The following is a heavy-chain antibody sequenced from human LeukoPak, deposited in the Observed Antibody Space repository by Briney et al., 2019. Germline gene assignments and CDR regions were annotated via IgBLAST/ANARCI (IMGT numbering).Heavy chain of an antibody. V-gene: IGHV3-74*03. CDR1: GFSFTNYW. CDR2: ISSDGSAT. Sequence: GGSLRLSCAVSGFSFTNYWMHWVRQDPGKGLVWVSYISSDGSATKYADSVKGRFTISRDNGVNTLYLQMNSLRVEDTAVYYCVRGSLRLPRSTPDYWGQGTLVTVSS. D-gene: IGHD2-21*02. CDR3: VRGSLRLPRSTPDY. J-gene: IGHJ4*02.